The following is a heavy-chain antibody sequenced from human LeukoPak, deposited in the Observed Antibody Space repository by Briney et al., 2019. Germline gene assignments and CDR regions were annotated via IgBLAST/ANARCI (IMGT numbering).Heavy chain of an antibody. J-gene: IGHJ4*02. CDR3: AKDLGRRGYSYVFDY. V-gene: IGHV3-9*03. D-gene: IGHD5-18*01. CDR1: GFTFDDYA. Sequence: GGSLRLSCAASGFTFDDYAMHWVRQAPGKGLEWVSGISWDSGSIGYADSVKGRFTISRDNAKNSLYLQMNSLRAEDMALYYCAKDLGRRGYSYVFDYWGQGTLVTVSS. CDR2: ISWDSGSI.